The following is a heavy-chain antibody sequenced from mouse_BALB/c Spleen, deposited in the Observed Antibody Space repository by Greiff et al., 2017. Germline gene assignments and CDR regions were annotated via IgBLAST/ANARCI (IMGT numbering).Heavy chain of an antibody. CDR2: IDPSDSET. CDR1: GYTFTSYW. D-gene: IGHD1-1*01. CDR3: ARDYGSSYNWYFDV. V-gene: IGHV1-69*02. J-gene: IGHJ1*01. Sequence: QVQLQQSGAELVKPGAPVKLSCKASGYTFTSYWMNWVKQRPGRGLEWIGRIDPSDSETHYNQKFKDKATLTVDKSSSTAYIQLSSLTSEDSAVYYCARDYGSSYNWYFDVWGAGTTVTVSS.